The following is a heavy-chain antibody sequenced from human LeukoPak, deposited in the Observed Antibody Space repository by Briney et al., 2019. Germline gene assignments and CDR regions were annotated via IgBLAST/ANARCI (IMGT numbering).Heavy chain of an antibody. CDR3: ARGRPNIVVVPAAPYYYYNYMDV. CDR1: GYTFTSYD. V-gene: IGHV1-8*01. J-gene: IGHJ6*03. CDR2: MNPNSGNT. D-gene: IGHD2-2*01. Sequence: ASMKVSCKASGYTFTSYDINWVRQATGQGLEWMGWMNPNSGNTGYAQKFQGRVTMTRNTSISTGYMELSSLRSEDTAVYYCARGRPNIVVVPAAPYYYYNYMDVWGKGTTVTVSS.